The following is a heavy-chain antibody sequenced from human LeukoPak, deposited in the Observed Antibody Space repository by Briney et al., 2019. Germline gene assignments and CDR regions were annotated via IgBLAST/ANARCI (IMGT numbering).Heavy chain of an antibody. D-gene: IGHD6-19*01. CDR1: GGSISSSSYY. CDR2: IYYSGST. J-gene: IGHJ3*02. CDR3: ARTSSGWYYRAFDI. V-gene: IGHV4-39*07. Sequence: PSETLSLTCTVSGGSISSSSYYWGWIRQPPGKGLEWIGSIYYSGSTYYNPSLKSRVTISVDTSKNQFSLKLSSVTAADTAVYYCARTSSGWYYRAFDIWGQGTTVTVSS.